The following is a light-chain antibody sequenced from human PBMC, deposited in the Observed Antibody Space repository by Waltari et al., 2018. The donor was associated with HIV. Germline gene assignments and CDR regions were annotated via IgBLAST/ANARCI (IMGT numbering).Light chain of an antibody. CDR2: LEGGGGY. Sequence: QPVLTQSSSASASLDPRFNPPAPLTIGPIKTSFPCIHQQPGKAPRYLMKLEGGGGYNKGSGVPDRFSGSSSGADRYLTISNLQFEDEADYYCETWDSSTWVFGGGAKVTVL. V-gene: IGLV4-60*02. CDR3: ETWDSSTWV. CDR1: IGPIKTS. J-gene: IGLJ3*02.